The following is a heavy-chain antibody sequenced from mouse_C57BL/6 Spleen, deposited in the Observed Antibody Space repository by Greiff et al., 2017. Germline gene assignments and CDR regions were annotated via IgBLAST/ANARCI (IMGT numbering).Heavy chain of an antibody. V-gene: IGHV1-64*01. CDR3: ARWEVYYGSSWFAY. CDR1: GYTFTSNW. J-gene: IGHJ3*01. D-gene: IGHD1-1*01. CDR2: IHPNSGST. Sequence: QVQLQQPGAELVKPGASVKLSCKASGYTFTSNWMHWVKQRPGQGLEWIGMIHPNSGSTNYNEKFKSKATLTVDKSSSTAYMQLSSLTSEDSAVSDCARWEVYYGSSWFAYWGQGTLVTVSA.